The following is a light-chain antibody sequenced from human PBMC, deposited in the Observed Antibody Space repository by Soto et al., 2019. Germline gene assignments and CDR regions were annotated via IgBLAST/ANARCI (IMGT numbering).Light chain of an antibody. CDR3: QQYNNLPPYT. J-gene: IGKJ2*01. Sequence: ETVMTQSPATLSVSPGERATLSCRASQTIANNLAWYQQRPGQAPRLLIYGASTRATGIPARFSGSGSGTEFTFTISSLQSEDFAVYYCQQYNNLPPYTFGQGTKLEIK. CDR2: GAS. CDR1: QTIANN. V-gene: IGKV3-15*01.